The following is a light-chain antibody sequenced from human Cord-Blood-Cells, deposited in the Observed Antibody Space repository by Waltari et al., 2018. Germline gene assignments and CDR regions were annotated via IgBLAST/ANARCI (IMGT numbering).Light chain of an antibody. Sequence: QSALTQPASVSGSPGQSITISCTGTSSDVGGYNYVSWYQKHPGKAPKLLIYEVSNRSSGVSNRVSGSKSGNPASLTISGLQAEDEADYYCSSYTSSSTVVFGGGTKLTVL. CDR1: SSDVGGYNY. J-gene: IGLJ2*01. CDR3: SSYTSSSTVV. V-gene: IGLV2-14*01. CDR2: EVS.